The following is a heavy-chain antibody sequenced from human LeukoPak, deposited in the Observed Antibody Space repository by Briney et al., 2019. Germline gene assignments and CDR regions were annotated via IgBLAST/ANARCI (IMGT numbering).Heavy chain of an antibody. CDR2: IHTSGST. Sequence: SDTLSLTCTVSGASISSTSYCGGWIRQPAGKGLEWIGHIHTSGSTNYNPSLKSRVTISVDTSKNQFSLKLSSVTAADTAVYYCARVYALSHNWFDPWGQGTLVTVPS. D-gene: IGHD2-8*01. CDR3: ARVYALSHNWFDP. V-gene: IGHV4-61*09. CDR1: GASISSTSYC. J-gene: IGHJ5*02.